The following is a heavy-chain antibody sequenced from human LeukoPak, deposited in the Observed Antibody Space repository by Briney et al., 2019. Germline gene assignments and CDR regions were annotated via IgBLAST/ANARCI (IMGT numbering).Heavy chain of an antibody. CDR2: IYRSGST. J-gene: IGHJ4*02. V-gene: IGHV4-4*07. Sequence: SETLSLTCTVSGDSISNYYWSWIRQPAGKGLEWIGRIYRSGSTHYSPSLKSRVTMSIDTSKNQFSLRLRSVTAADTALYYCARDPFRSSYDYWGQGILVTVSS. D-gene: IGHD6-13*01. CDR3: ARDPFRSSYDY. CDR1: GDSISNYY.